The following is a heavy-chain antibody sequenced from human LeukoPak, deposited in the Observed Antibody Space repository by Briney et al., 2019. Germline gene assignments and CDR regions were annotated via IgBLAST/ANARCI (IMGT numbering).Heavy chain of an antibody. CDR3: ARSMSITMIVVVTYYYYMDV. J-gene: IGHJ6*03. Sequence: GGSLRLSCAASGFTFSAYEMNWVRQAPGKGLEWVSYIGSSGSTVYYADSVKGRFTISRDNAKNSLYLQMNSLRAEDTAVYYCARSMSITMIVVVTYYYYMDVWGKGTTVTVSS. CDR2: IGSSGSTV. D-gene: IGHD3-22*01. V-gene: IGHV3-48*03. CDR1: GFTFSAYE.